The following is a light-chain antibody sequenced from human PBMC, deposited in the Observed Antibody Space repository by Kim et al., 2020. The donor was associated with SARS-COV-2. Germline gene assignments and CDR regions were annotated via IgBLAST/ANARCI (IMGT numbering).Light chain of an antibody. J-gene: IGLJ2*01. CDR1: SSDVGGYNF. V-gene: IGLV2-11*01. CDR2: DVI. CDR3: CSYYGGTHTVV. Sequence: QSALTQPRSVSGSPGQSVTISCTGTSSDVGGYNFVSWYQQHPGKAPRLMMFDVIKRPSGVPDRFSGSKSGNTASLTISGLQAEDEADYYCCSYYGGTHTVVFGGGTQLTVL.